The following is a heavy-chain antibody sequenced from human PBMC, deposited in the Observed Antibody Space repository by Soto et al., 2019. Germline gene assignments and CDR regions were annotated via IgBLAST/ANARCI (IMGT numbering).Heavy chain of an antibody. CDR3: ARAPAPLYSSSWYSFDY. V-gene: IGHV4-59*01. CDR1: GGSISIYY. Sequence: QVQLQESGPGLVKPSETLSLTCTVSGGSISIYYWSWIRQPPGKGLEWIGYIYYSGSTNYNPSLKSRVTISVDTSKNQFSLKLSSVTAADTAVYYCARAPAPLYSSSWYSFDYWGQGTLVTVSS. D-gene: IGHD6-13*01. CDR2: IYYSGST. J-gene: IGHJ4*02.